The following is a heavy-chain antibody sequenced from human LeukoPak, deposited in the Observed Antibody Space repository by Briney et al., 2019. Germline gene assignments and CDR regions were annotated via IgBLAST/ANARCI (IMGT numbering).Heavy chain of an antibody. Sequence: SQTLSLTCAISGDSVSSNSVARNWIRQSPSRGLEWLGSTYYSSKWYNDYAISIKGRISINPDTSKNQFSLQLNSVTPDDTAVYYCARDAGWRFDYWGQGTLVTVSS. CDR1: GDSVSSNSVA. D-gene: IGHD6-19*01. CDR2: TYYSSKWYN. CDR3: ARDAGWRFDY. V-gene: IGHV6-1*01. J-gene: IGHJ4*02.